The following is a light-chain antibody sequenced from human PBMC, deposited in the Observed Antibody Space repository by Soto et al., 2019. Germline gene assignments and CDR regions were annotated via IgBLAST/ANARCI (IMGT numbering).Light chain of an antibody. CDR1: SSNIETNL. CDR3: SSYTSSSHVV. V-gene: IGLV1-47*02. CDR2: NND. J-gene: IGLJ2*01. Sequence: QAVVTQPPSASGTPGQRVTISCSGSSSNIETNLVHWYQHLPGASPRLLIFNNDQRPSGVPDRFSASKSGTSASLAISGLRSEDEADYYCSSYTSSSHVVFGGGTKLTVL.